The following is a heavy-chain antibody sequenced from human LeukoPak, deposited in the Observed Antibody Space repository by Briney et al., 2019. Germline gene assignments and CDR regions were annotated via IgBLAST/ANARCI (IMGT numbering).Heavy chain of an antibody. J-gene: IGHJ4*02. D-gene: IGHD6-19*01. Sequence: GGSLRLSCAASGFTFSSYEMNWVRQAPGKGLEWVSYISSSGSTIYYADSVKGRFTISRDNAKNSLYLQMNSLRAEDTAVYYCARDQVAGTLFDYWGQGILVTVSS. CDR3: ARDQVAGTLFDY. CDR1: GFTFSSYE. V-gene: IGHV3-48*03. CDR2: ISSSGSTI.